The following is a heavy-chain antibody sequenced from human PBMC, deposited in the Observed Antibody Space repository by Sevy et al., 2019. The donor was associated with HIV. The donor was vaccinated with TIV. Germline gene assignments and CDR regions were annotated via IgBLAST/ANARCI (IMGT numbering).Heavy chain of an antibody. J-gene: IGHJ5*02. V-gene: IGHV4-59*01. D-gene: IGHD1-26*01. CDR2: IYYIGGT. CDR3: ARGNSGSYGWFDP. Sequence: SETLSLTCTVSGGSISNYYWNWIRQPPGKGLEWFGYIYYIGGTNYNPSLRSRVTMSADTSKNQFSLKLSFVTAADTAMYYCARGNSGSYGWFDPWGQGTLVTVSS. CDR1: GGSISNYY.